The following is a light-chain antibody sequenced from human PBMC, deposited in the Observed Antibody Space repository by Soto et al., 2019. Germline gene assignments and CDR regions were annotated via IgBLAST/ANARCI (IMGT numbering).Light chain of an antibody. CDR2: GAS. J-gene: IGKJ1*01. Sequence: EIVLTQSPGTLSLSPGERATLSYRASQSVSSSYLAWYQQKPGQAPRLLIYGASSRATGIPDRFSGSGSGTDFTLTISRLEPEDFAVYYCQQYGNSPPWTFGQGTKVEIK. V-gene: IGKV3-20*01. CDR1: QSVSSSY. CDR3: QQYGNSPPWT.